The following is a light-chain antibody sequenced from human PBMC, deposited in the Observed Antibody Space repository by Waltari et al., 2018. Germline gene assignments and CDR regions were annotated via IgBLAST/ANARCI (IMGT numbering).Light chain of an antibody. CDR2: GNN. CDR3: AAWDDSLNGVV. V-gene: IGLV1-40*01. CDR1: SSNIGAGHD. J-gene: IGLJ2*01. Sequence: QSVLTQPPSMSGAPGQRVTISCTGSSSNIGAGHDVHWYQVFPGTAPKLLIYGNNNRPSGVPDRFSGSKSDTSASLAIGGLQAEDEADYYCAAWDDSLNGVVFGGGTKLTVL.